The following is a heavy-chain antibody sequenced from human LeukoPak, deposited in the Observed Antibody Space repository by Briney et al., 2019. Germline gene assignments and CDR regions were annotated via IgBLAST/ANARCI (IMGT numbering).Heavy chain of an antibody. CDR2: LSTSGAST. D-gene: IGHD6-19*01. Sequence: GGSLRLSCTASGFTFTNYAMNWVRQAPGKGLEWVSTLSTSGASTYYADSVKGRFTISRDNSKSMLFLQMNSLRAEDTAVYYCAKDQSNGWGMFDTWGQGTLVTVSS. V-gene: IGHV3-23*01. J-gene: IGHJ5*02. CDR3: AKDQSNGWGMFDT. CDR1: GFTFTNYA.